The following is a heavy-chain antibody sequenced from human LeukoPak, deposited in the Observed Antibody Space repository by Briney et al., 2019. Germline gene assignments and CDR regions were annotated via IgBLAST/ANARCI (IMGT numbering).Heavy chain of an antibody. V-gene: IGHV4-39*01. J-gene: IGHJ4*02. Sequence: SETLSLTCTVSGGSISSSSHYWGWFRQPPGKGLEWIGYIYYSGSSFCNPSLKSRVTMSVDTSKNQFSLRLNSVTAADTAVYYCARGSTVTTDYWGQGTLVTVSS. CDR1: GGSISSSSHY. CDR2: IYYSGSS. D-gene: IGHD4-17*01. CDR3: ARGSTVTTDY.